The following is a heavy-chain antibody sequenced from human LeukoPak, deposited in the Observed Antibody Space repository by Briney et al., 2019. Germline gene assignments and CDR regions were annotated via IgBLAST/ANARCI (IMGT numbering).Heavy chain of an antibody. D-gene: IGHD6-19*01. CDR3: ARGESAVADKALDY. J-gene: IGHJ4*02. CDR1: GFTFSNYW. V-gene: IGHV3-7*03. CDR2: IKTDGSEK. Sequence: PGGSLRLSCAASGFTFSNYWIHWVRQAPGKGLEWVAHIKTDGSEKYYVDSVKGRFTISRDNSKNTLFLQMNSLRAEDTAVYYCARGESAVADKALDYWGQGTLVTVSS.